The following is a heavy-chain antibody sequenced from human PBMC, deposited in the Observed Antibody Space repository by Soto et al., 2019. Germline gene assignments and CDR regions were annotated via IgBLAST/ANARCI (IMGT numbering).Heavy chain of an antibody. CDR1: GVSISSDNW. V-gene: IGHV4-4*02. D-gene: IGHD6-13*01. Sequence: QVQLQESGPGLVRPSGTVSLTCAVSGVSISSDNWWSWVRQPPGKALEWIGEIHHSGSTNYNPSLKSRVTMSVVPSKDLFSLTLNSVTAADTAFYYCARDQGSHPGDWGQGILVSVSS. J-gene: IGHJ4*02. CDR3: ARDQGSHPGD. CDR2: IHHSGST.